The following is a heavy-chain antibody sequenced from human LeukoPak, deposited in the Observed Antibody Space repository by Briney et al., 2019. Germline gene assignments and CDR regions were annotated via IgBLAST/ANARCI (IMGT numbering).Heavy chain of an antibody. CDR3: AKNNVGLRPAYVDV. D-gene: IGHD2-21*01. J-gene: IGHJ6*02. Sequence: GGSLRLSCAASGLTFSSHWMHWVRQAPGKGLVWVSRITNDGSSTTYADSVKGRFTISRGNSKNTLYLLLNSLRAEDTAIYYCAKNNVGLRPAYVDVWGQGTTVTVSS. CDR1: GLTFSSHW. V-gene: IGHV3-74*01. CDR2: ITNDGSST.